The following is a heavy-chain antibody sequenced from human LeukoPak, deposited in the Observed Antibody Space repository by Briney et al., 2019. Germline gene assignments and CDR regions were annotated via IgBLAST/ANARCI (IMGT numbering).Heavy chain of an antibody. D-gene: IGHD3-10*01. V-gene: IGHV3-7*03. CDR2: IKEDGSEK. J-gene: IGHJ4*02. CDR3: ARARSYYGSGSYYLDY. CDR1: GFTFRNYW. Sequence: GGSLRLSCAASGFTFRNYWMTWVRQAPGKGLEWVANIKEDGSEKYYVDSVKGRFTISRDNTKNSLYLQVNSLRAEDTAVYYCARARSYYGSGSYYLDYWGQGTLVTVSS.